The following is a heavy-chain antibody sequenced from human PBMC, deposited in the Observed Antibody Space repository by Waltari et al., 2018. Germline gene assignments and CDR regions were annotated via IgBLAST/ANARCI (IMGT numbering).Heavy chain of an antibody. J-gene: IGHJ4*02. CDR1: GFTFSSYS. CDR2: ISSSSSTS. D-gene: IGHD1-26*01. CDR3: ARDRRELPDYFDY. V-gene: IGHV3-48*04. Sequence: EVQLVESGGGLVQPGGSLRLSCAASGFTFSSYSMNWVRQAPGKGLEWVSYISSSSSTSYYADSVKGRFTISRDNAKNSLYLQMNSLRAEDTAVYYCARDRRELPDYFDYWGQGTLVTVSS.